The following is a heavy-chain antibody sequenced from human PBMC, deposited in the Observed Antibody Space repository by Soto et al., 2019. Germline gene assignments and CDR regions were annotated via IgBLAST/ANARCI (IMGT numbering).Heavy chain of an antibody. D-gene: IGHD3-3*01. CDR3: ARGRSKGFWSGYYRDGHYYYGMDA. V-gene: IGHV4-34*01. CDR2: INHSGST. Sequence: SETLSLTCAVYGGSFSGYYWSWIGQPPGKGLEWIGEINHSGSTNYNPSLKSRVTISVDTSKNQFSLKLSSVTAADTAVYYCARGRSKGFWSGYYRDGHYYYGMDAWGQGTTVTVS. CDR1: GGSFSGYY. J-gene: IGHJ6*02.